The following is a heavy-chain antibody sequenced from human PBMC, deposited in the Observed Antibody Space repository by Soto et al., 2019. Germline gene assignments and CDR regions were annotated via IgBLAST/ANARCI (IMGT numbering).Heavy chain of an antibody. D-gene: IGHD1-1*01. CDR3: ARDLERRNDYHAMDV. CDR2: ISYDGINK. Sequence: QVQLVESGGGVVQPGRSLRLSCAASGFTFSSYNMHWVRQAPGKGLEWMVVISYDGINKYYADSAKGRFTISRDNSKDTLYLQMNSLRAEDTAVYYCARDLERRNDYHAMDVWGQGTTVTVSS. V-gene: IGHV3-30-3*01. J-gene: IGHJ6*02. CDR1: GFTFSSYN.